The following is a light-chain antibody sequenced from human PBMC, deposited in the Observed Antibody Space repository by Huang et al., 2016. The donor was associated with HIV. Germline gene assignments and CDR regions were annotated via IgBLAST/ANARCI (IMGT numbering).Light chain of an antibody. CDR3: QQYKSYST. Sequence: DIQMTQSPSTLSASVGDRVTITCRASQSISSWMAWYQQKPGKAPKLLIYKASSLQSGCPSRFSGSGSVTEFTLTISSLQPDDFATYYCQQYKSYSTFGQGTKLEIK. CDR2: KAS. CDR1: QSISSW. J-gene: IGKJ2*01. V-gene: IGKV1-5*03.